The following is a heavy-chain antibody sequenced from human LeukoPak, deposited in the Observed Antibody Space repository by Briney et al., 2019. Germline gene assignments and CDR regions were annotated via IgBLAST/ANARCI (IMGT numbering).Heavy chain of an antibody. CDR3: ARDHGDSGSPRLDFDY. Sequence: GGSLRLSCAASGFTFSSYAMSWVRQAPGKGLEWVSAISGSGGSTYYADSVKGRFTISRDNSKNTLYLQMNSLRAEDTAVYYCARDHGDSGSPRLDFDYWGQGTLVTVSS. J-gene: IGHJ4*02. D-gene: IGHD1-26*01. CDR2: ISGSGGST. CDR1: GFTFSSYA. V-gene: IGHV3-23*01.